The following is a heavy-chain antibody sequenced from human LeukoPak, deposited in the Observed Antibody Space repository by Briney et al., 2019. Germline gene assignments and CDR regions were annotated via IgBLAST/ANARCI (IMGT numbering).Heavy chain of an antibody. D-gene: IGHD2-15*01. CDR2: INPGGDKT. J-gene: IGHJ4*02. Sequence: GGSLRLSCAASGFPFRSYGMAWVRQAPGTGLEWVSSINPGGDKTYNADSVKGRFTISRDNSENTVYLQMNSLRGEDTAVYYCARCSGGSCYSSPPDYWGQGTLVTVSS. CDR1: GFPFRSYG. CDR3: ARCSGGSCYSSPPDY. V-gene: IGHV3-23*01.